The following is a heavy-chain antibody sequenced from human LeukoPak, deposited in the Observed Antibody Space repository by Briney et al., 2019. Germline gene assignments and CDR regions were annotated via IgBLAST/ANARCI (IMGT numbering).Heavy chain of an antibody. J-gene: IGHJ5*02. CDR2: IYYSGST. CDR1: GGSISSYY. CDR3: ARLELHNWFDP. Sequence: SETLSLTCTVSGGSISSYYWSWIRQPPGKGLEWIGYIYYSGSTNYNPSLKSRVTISVDTSKNQFSLKLSSVTAADTAVYYCARLELHNWFDPWGRGTLVTVSS. D-gene: IGHD1-7*01. V-gene: IGHV4-59*01.